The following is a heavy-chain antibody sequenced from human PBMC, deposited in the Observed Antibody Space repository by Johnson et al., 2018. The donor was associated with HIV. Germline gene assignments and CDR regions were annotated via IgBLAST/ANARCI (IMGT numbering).Heavy chain of an antibody. Sequence: QVQLVESGGGVVQPGGSLRLSCAASGFTFSNYGMHWVRQAPGKGLEWVAAVWYDGSNKYYANSVKGRFTIFRDNSENTMYLQMNSLRAEDTAVYYCATPQEGYSAFDIWGQGTMVTVSS. CDR3: ATPQEGYSAFDI. J-gene: IGHJ3*02. CDR2: VWYDGSNK. V-gene: IGHV3-30*02. CDR1: GFTFSNYG. D-gene: IGHD2-15*01.